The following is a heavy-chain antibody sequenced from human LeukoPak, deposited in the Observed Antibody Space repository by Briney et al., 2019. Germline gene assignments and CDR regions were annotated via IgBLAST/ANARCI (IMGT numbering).Heavy chain of an antibody. J-gene: IGHJ6*03. CDR3: AKARIAARTAYYYYMDV. CDR1: GFTFSSYG. D-gene: IGHD6-6*01. Sequence: PGRSLRLSCAASGFTFSSYGMHWVRQAPGKGLEWVAVIWYDGSNKYYADSVKGRFTISRDNSKNTLYLQMNSLRAEDTAVYYCAKARIAARTAYYYYMDVWGKGTTVTVSS. CDR2: IWYDGSNK. V-gene: IGHV3-33*06.